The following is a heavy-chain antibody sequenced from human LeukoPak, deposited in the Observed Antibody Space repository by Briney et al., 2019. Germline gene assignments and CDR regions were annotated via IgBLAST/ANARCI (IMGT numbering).Heavy chain of an antibody. CDR3: ARERSSWTYYYYGMDV. CDR1: GFTFSSYG. V-gene: IGHV3-33*01. CDR2: IWYDGSNK. J-gene: IGHJ6*02. D-gene: IGHD6-13*01. Sequence: GGSLRLSRAASGFTFSSYGMHWVRQAPGKGLEWVAVIWYDGSNKYYADSVKGRFTISRDNSKNTLYLQMNSLRAEDTAVYYCARERSSWTYYYYGMDVWGQGTTVTVSS.